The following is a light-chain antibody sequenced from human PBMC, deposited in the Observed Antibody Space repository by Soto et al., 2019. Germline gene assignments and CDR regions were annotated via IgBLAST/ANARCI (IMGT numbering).Light chain of an antibody. J-gene: IGKJ1*01. CDR3: QQYGSSGT. V-gene: IGKV1-5*01. Sequence: DIQMTQSPCTMSASVGDRVTITCRASQSISSWLAWYQQKPGKAPKLLIYDASTLETGVPARFSGSGSGTDFTLTISRLEPEDFAVYYCQQYGSSGTFGQGTKVDI. CDR2: DAS. CDR1: QSISSW.